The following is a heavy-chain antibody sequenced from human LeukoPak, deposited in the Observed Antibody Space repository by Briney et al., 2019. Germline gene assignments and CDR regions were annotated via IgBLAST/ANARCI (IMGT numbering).Heavy chain of an antibody. CDR3: ARGGTRMVTRYHNYYYGMDV. CDR1: GFTFSSYA. CDR2: IRYDGRNK. Sequence: GGSLRLSCAASGFTFSSYAKSWVRQAPGKGLEWVAFIRYDGRNKYYADSVKGRFTISRDNSKNTLYLQMNSLRAEDTAVYYCARGGTRMVTRYHNYYYGMDVWGQGTAVTVSS. J-gene: IGHJ6*02. D-gene: IGHD2-21*02. V-gene: IGHV3-30*02.